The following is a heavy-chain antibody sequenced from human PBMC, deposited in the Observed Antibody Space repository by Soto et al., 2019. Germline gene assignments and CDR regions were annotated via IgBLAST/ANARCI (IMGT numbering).Heavy chain of an antibody. J-gene: IGHJ6*02. CDR2: ISYDGSNK. CDR1: GFAFISYG. D-gene: IGHD4-4*01. Sequence: GGSLRLSCEASGFAFISYGMHWVRQSPGKGLEWVAVISYDGSNKYYADSVKGRFTISRDNSKNTLYLQMNSLRAEDTAIYYCAKDDYSNLRFYFYGMDMWGQGTTVTVSS. V-gene: IGHV3-30*18. CDR3: AKDDYSNLRFYFYGMDM.